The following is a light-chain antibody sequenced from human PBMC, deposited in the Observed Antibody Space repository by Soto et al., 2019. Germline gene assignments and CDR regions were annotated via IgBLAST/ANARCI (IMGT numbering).Light chain of an antibody. J-gene: IGLJ1*01. CDR3: GSWDSSLSAYV. CDR2: DDN. CDR1: SSNIGGNS. V-gene: IGLV1-51*01. Sequence: QPVLTQPPSASGTPGQSVTISCSGSSSNIGGNSVSWYQQLPGTAPKLLIYDDNKRPSGIPDRFSGSKSGTSATLGITGFQTGDEADYYCGSWDSSLSAYVFGTGTKLTVL.